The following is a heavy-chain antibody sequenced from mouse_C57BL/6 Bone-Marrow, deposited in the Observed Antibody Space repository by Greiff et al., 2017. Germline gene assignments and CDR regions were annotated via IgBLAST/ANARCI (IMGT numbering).Heavy chain of an antibody. CDR3: ASDYGSSYWYVDV. D-gene: IGHD1-1*01. V-gene: IGHV1-85*01. J-gene: IGHJ1*03. CDR1: GYTFTSYD. Sequence: VQLQESGPELVKPGASVKLSCKASGYTFTSYDINWVKQRPGQGLEWIGWIFPRGGSTKYNEKFKGKATLTVATSSSTAYMELHSLKSEDSAVYFCASDYGSSYWYVDVWGTGTTVTVSS. CDR2: IFPRGGST.